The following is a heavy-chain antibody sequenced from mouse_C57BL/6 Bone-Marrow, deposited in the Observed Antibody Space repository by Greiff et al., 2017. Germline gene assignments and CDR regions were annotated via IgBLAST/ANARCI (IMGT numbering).Heavy chain of an antibody. V-gene: IGHV1-64*01. CDR2: IHPNSGST. D-gene: IGHD2-2*01. CDR3: ARRGGYAGYFDY. Sequence: QVHVKQPGAELVKPGASVKLSCKASGYTFTSYWMHWVKQRPGQGLEWIGMIHPNSGSTNYNEKFKSKATLTVDKSSSTAYMQLSSLTSEDSAVYYCARRGGYAGYFDYWGQGTTLTVSS. CDR1: GYTFTSYW. J-gene: IGHJ2*01.